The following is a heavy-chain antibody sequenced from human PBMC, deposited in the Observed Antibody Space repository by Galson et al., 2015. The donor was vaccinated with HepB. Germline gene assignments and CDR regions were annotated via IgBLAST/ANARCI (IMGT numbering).Heavy chain of an antibody. J-gene: IGHJ3*02. CDR3: ARDNTRVRGVIIIGAFDI. D-gene: IGHD3-10*01. CDR2: INAGNGNT. Sequence: SVKVSCKASGYTFTSYAMHWVRQAPGQRLEWMGWINAGNGNTKYSQKFQGRVTITRDTSASTAYMELSSLRSEDTAVYYCARDNTRVRGVIIIGAFDIWGQGTMVTVSS. CDR1: GYTFTSYA. V-gene: IGHV1-3*01.